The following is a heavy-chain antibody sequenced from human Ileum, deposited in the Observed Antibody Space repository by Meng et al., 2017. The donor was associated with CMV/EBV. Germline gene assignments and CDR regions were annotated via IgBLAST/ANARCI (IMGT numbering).Heavy chain of an antibody. Sequence: QASGYTFTDNFMHWVRQAPGQGLEWMGRISGNNGNTRYARKFQGRVTMTRDTSTSTVYMELDRLTSDDTAVYYCARDLVVVTAPGDSWGQGTLVTVSS. V-gene: IGHV1-2*06. CDR2: ISGNNGNT. D-gene: IGHD2-21*02. J-gene: IGHJ4*02. CDR3: ARDLVVVTAPGDS. CDR1: GYTFTDNF.